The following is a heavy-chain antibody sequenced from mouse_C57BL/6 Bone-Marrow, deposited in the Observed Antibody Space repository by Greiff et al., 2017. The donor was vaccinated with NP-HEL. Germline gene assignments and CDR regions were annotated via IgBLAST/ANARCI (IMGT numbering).Heavy chain of an antibody. CDR2: IRSKSNNYAT. CDR3: VRHERGGD. J-gene: IGHJ3*01. CDR1: GFSFTTYA. Sequence: EVQGVESGGGLVQPKGSLKLSCAASGFSFTTYAMNWVRQAPGKGLEWVARIRSKSNNYATYYAVSVKDRFTISRDESESMLYLQMNNVKTEDTAMYYCVRHERGGDWGQGTLVTVSA. V-gene: IGHV10-1*01.